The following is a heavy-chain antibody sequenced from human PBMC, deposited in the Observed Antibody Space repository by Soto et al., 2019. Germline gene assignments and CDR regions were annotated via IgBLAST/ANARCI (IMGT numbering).Heavy chain of an antibody. CDR1: GYTFTSYF. J-gene: IGHJ4*02. CDR3: ARDDPPTHY. Sequence: QVQLVQSGAEVKKPGASVKVSCKASGYTFTSYFISWVRQAPGQGLEWMGWISAYNGNPKYAQKLQGRVTMTTDTYTSTAYMELRSLRSEDKDVYYCARDDPPTHYWGQGTLVTVSS. D-gene: IGHD4-17*01. V-gene: IGHV1-18*01. CDR2: ISAYNGNP.